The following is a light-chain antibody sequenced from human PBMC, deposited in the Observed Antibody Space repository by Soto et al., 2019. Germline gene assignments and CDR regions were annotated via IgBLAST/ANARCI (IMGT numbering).Light chain of an antibody. CDR3: QKRGYT. J-gene: IGKJ2*01. CDR2: DAS. CDR1: QSVSSY. Sequence: IVLTQSPATLSLSPGERATLSCRASQSVSSYLAWYQQKPGQAPRLLIYDASTRATGIPARFRGSGSGTDFTLSIRSLEPEDFAVYYCQKRGYTFGGGTKLEIK. V-gene: IGKV3-11*01.